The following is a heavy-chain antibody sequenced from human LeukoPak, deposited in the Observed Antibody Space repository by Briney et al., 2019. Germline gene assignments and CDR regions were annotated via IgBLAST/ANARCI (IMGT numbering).Heavy chain of an antibody. CDR1: GFTFSSYG. Sequence: GGSLRLSCAASGFTFSSYGMHWVRQAPGKGLEWVAVISYDGSNKYYADSVKGRFTISRDNSKNTLYLQMNSLRAEDTAVYYCAKVEVVGATTRYYYYYMDVWGKGTTVTVSS. D-gene: IGHD1-26*01. CDR2: ISYDGSNK. J-gene: IGHJ6*03. CDR3: AKVEVVGATTRYYYYYMDV. V-gene: IGHV3-30*18.